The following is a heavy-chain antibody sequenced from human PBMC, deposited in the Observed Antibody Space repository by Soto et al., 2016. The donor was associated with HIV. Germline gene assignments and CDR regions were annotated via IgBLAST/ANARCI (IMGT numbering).Heavy chain of an antibody. V-gene: IGHV3-21*01. CDR1: GFTFSSYS. D-gene: IGHD2-15*01. CDR2: ISSSSGYI. J-gene: IGHJ3*02. Sequence: EVQLVESGGGLVKPGGSLRLSCAASGFTFSSYSMNWVRRAPGKGLEWVSSISSSSGYIYYADSLKGRFTISRDNAKNSLYLQMNSLRVEDTAVYYCARRGAPTNIVVVVAGAAEGAFDIVGPRDNGHRLF. CDR3: ARRGAPTNIVVVVAGAAEGAFDI.